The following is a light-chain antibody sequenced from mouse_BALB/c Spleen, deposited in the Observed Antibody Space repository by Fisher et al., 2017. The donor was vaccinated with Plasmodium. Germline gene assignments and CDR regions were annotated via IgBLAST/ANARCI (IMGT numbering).Light chain of an antibody. V-gene: IGKV5-45*01. CDR2: YAS. J-gene: IGKJ2*01. CDR1: QSISNY. Sequence: DIVMTQSPATLSVTPGDRVSLSCRASQSISNYLHWYHQKSRESPRLLIKYASQSISGIPSRFSGSGSGTDFTLSINSVEIEDFGVYFCQQSNSWPYTFGGGTKLEIK. CDR3: QQSNSWPYT.